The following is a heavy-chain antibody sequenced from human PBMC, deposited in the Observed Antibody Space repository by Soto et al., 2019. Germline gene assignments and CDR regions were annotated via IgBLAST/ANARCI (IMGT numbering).Heavy chain of an antibody. D-gene: IGHD2-15*01. CDR1: GGTFSSYT. Sequence: SVKVSCKASGGTFSSYTISWVRQAPGQGLEWMGRIIPILGIANYAQKFQGRVTITADKSTSTAYMELSSLRSEDTAVYYCAREGLAGGCSGGSCYAAIDTWCQRTTVTVSS. V-gene: IGHV1-69*04. J-gene: IGHJ6*02. CDR3: AREGLAGGCSGGSCYAAIDT. CDR2: IIPILGIA.